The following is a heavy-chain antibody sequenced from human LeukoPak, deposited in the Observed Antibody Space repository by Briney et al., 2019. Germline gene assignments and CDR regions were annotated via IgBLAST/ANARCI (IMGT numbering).Heavy chain of an antibody. D-gene: IGHD4-11*01. Sequence: PSETLSLTCTVSGGSITNYYWTWIRQPPGKGLEWIGYIHYSGSTNYNPSLKSRVTISVDTSKNQFSLKLSSVTAADTAVYYCARASVTYYYYYYMDVWGKGTTVTVPS. J-gene: IGHJ6*03. V-gene: IGHV4-59*01. CDR3: ARASVTYYYYYYMDV. CDR1: GGSITNYY. CDR2: IHYSGST.